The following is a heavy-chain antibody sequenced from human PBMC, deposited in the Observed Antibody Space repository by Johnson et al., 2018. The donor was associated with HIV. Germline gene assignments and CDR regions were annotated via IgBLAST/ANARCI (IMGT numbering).Heavy chain of an antibody. D-gene: IGHD2-15*01. CDR2: INWNGGST. Sequence: EVHLVESGGGLVKPGGSLRLSCAASGFTFSNAWMSWVRQAPGKGLEWVSGINWNGGSTGYADSVKGRFTISRDNAKNSLYLQMNSLRAEDTALYYCARGSGFCSGGSCKGAVAFDIWGQGTMVTVSS. CDR3: ARGSGFCSGGSCKGAVAFDI. J-gene: IGHJ3*02. CDR1: GFTFSNAW. V-gene: IGHV3-20*04.